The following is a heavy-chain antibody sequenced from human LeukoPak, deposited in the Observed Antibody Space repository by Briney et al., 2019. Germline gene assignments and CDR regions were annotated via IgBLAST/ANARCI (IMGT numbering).Heavy chain of an antibody. CDR3: ARGTSFSSYYYDSSGYYSTYYFDY. Sequence: SETLSLTCAVYGGSFSGYHWSWIRQPPGKGLEWIGEINHSGSTNYNPSLKSRVTISVDTSKNQFSLKLSSVTAADTAVYYCARGTSFSSYYYDSSGYYSTYYFDYWGQGTLVTVSS. CDR1: GGSFSGYH. D-gene: IGHD3-22*01. J-gene: IGHJ4*02. CDR2: INHSGST. V-gene: IGHV4-34*01.